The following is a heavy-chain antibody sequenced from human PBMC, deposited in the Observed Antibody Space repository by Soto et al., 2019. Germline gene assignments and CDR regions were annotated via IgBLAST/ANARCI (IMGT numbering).Heavy chain of an antibody. Sequence: GGSLRLSCAASGFTFSNYAMSWVRQAPGKGLEWVSAIRGSGAGTYYADSVKGRFTISRDNSKNTLYLQLTSLRAEDTAVYYCAKYSSGSYPPYYFDYWGQGTLVTVSS. CDR2: IRGSGAGT. V-gene: IGHV3-23*01. J-gene: IGHJ4*02. D-gene: IGHD3-10*01. CDR3: AKYSSGSYPPYYFDY. CDR1: GFTFSNYA.